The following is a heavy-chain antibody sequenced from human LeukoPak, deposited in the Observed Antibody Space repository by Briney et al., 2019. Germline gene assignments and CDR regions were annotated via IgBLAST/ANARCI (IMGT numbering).Heavy chain of an antibody. J-gene: IGHJ4*02. Sequence: GGSLRLSCAASGFTFSSYAMSWVRQAPGKGLEWVSAISGSGGRTYYADSVKGRFTISRDNSKNTLYLQMNSLRAEDTAVFYCAKLPRVIAAAVDFDYWGQGTLVTVSS. D-gene: IGHD6-13*01. CDR1: GFTFSSYA. CDR3: AKLPRVIAAAVDFDY. CDR2: ISGSGGRT. V-gene: IGHV3-23*01.